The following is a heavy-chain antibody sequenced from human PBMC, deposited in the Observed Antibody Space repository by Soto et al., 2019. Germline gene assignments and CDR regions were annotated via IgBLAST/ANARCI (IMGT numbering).Heavy chain of an antibody. Sequence: EVQLLESGGGLVQPGGPLRLSCAASGFTFRNYAMSWVRLPPGKGLEWVSAISGRGASTYYAVSVKGRFTIYSDHSKDTLYLQMNSMRADDTAVSYCAKEYWASTGCNFDSWGQGTLVTVST. CDR3: AKEYWASTGCNFDS. D-gene: IGHD2-2*01. J-gene: IGHJ4*02. V-gene: IGHV3-23*01. CDR2: ISGRGAST. CDR1: GFTFRNYA.